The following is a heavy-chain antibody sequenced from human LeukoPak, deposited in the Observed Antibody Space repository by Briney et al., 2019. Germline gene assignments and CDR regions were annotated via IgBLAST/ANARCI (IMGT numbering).Heavy chain of an antibody. CDR2: INPNSGGT. J-gene: IGHJ4*02. V-gene: IGHV1-2*04. D-gene: IGHD3-10*01. CDR3: ARAGQVLWLGEFPFDY. CDR1: GYTFTGYY. Sequence: ASVKVSCKASGYTFTGYYMHWVRQAPGQGLEWMGWINPNSGGTNYAQKFQGWVTMTRDTSISTAYMELSRLRSDDTAVYYCARAGQVLWLGEFPFDYWGQGTLVTVSS.